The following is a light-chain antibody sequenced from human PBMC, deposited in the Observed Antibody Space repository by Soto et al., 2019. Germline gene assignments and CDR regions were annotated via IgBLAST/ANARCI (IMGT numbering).Light chain of an antibody. CDR2: DAS. J-gene: IGKJ1*01. V-gene: IGKV3-11*01. Sequence: EIVLTQSPATLSLSPGERATLSRRASQSVSSYLAWYQQKPGQAPRLLIYDASNRATGIPARFSGSGSGTDFTLTISSLGPKDFAVYYCQQRSNWTFGQGTKVEIK. CDR1: QSVSSY. CDR3: QQRSNWT.